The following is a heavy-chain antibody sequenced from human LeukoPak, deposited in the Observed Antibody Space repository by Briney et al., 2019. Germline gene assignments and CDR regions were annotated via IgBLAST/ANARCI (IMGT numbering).Heavy chain of an antibody. V-gene: IGHV3-74*01. CDR3: VRGCSATSCQPFDY. J-gene: IGHJ4*02. D-gene: IGHD2-2*01. CDR1: GFTFSNYW. CDR2: INSDGSST. Sequence: GGSLRLSCAASGFTFSNYWMHWVRQVPGKGLVWVLRINSDGSSTGYADFVRGRFIISRDNAKNTLYVQMNSLTTEDTAVYYCVRGCSATSCQPFDYWGQGTLVTVSS.